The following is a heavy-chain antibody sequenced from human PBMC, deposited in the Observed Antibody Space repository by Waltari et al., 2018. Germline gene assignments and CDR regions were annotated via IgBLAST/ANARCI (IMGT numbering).Heavy chain of an antibody. CDR1: GGSISSYY. V-gene: IGHV4-4*07. Sequence: QVQLQESGPGLVKPSETLSLTCTVSGGSISSYYWSWIRQPAGKGLEWIGRIYTSGSTNHNPPLKSRVTMSVDTSKNQFSLKRSSVTAADTAVYYCARGEQVSFIAVAGYYFDYWGQGTLVTVSS. CDR2: IYTSGST. D-gene: IGHD6-19*01. J-gene: IGHJ4*02. CDR3: ARGEQVSFIAVAGYYFDY.